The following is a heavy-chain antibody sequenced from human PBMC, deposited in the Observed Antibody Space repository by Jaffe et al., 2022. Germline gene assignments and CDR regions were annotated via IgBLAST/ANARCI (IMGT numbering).Heavy chain of an antibody. CDR3: ARSRWSYYNDGAYYYYMDV. Sequence: QVQLQESGPGLVKPSETLSLTCTVSGGSISSYYWSWIRQPPGKGLEWIGYIYYSGSTNYNPSLKSRVTISVDTSKNQFSLKLSSVTAADTAVYYCARSRWSYYNDGAYYYYMDVWGKGTTVTVSS. D-gene: IGHD3-10*01. CDR2: IYYSGST. CDR1: GGSISSYY. J-gene: IGHJ6*03. V-gene: IGHV4-59*01.